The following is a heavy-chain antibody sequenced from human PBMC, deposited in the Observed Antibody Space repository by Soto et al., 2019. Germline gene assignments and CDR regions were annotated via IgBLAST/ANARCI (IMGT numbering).Heavy chain of an antibody. V-gene: IGHV1-8*01. Sequence: QVQLVQSGAEVKKPGASVKVSCKASGYTFTSYDINWVRQANGQGLEWMGWMNPNSGNTGYAQKCKSRASMTRSTSIPTADRELSSLRSEDTAVYYCASEKTSYGVDVWGQGTRVTVSS. CDR3: ASEKTSYGVDV. CDR2: MNPNSGNT. CDR1: GYTFTSYD. J-gene: IGHJ6*02.